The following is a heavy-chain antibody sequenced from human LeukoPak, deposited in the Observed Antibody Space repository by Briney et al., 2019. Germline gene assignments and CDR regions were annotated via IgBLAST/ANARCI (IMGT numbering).Heavy chain of an antibody. CDR2: IGGRGGSA. V-gene: IGHV3-23*01. D-gene: IGHD3-9*01. CDR3: AKQGRDWLRDYYYYMDV. J-gene: IGHJ6*03. CDR1: GFTFSSYG. Sequence: GGTLRLSCAASGFTFSSYGMSWVRQAPGKGLEWVSSIGGRGGSAYYADSVKGRFTISRDNSKNTLYLRMNNLRAEDTAVYYCAKQGRDWLRDYYYYMDVWGKGTTVTISS.